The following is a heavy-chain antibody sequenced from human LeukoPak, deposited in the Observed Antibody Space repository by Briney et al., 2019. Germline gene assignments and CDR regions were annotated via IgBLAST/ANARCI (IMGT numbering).Heavy chain of an antibody. V-gene: IGHV3-7*01. CDR3: ARHQRIAIRLTAYDV. D-gene: IGHD2-21*01. CDR1: GFPFSTYW. CDR2: MKQDGGEK. J-gene: IGHJ3*01. Sequence: GGSLRLSCAASGFPFSTYWMSWVRQAPGQGLEWVAYMKQDGGEKFYVDSVKGRFTISRDNAKNSLYLHMNNLRGDDTAIYYCARHQRIAIRLTAYDVWGHGTMVTVS.